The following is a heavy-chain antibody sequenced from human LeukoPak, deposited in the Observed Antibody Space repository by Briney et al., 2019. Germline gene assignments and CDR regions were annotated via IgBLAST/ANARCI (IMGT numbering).Heavy chain of an antibody. CDR3: ARDWGYSSSWYEDY. V-gene: IGHV3-23*01. Sequence: GGSLRLSCAASGFTFSSYAMSRVRQAPGKGLEWVSAISGSGGSTYYADSVKGRFTISRDNAKNSLYLQMNSLRAEDTAVYYCARDWGYSSSWYEDYWGQGTLVTVSS. J-gene: IGHJ4*02. D-gene: IGHD6-13*01. CDR1: GFTFSSYA. CDR2: ISGSGGST.